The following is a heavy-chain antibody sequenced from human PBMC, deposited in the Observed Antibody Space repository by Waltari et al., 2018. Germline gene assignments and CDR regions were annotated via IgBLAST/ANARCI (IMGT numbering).Heavy chain of an antibody. CDR3: AVSGSYPGSDY. D-gene: IGHD1-26*01. V-gene: IGHV4-30-2*01. CDR1: VDSISSGPYA. CDR2: ISHSGNL. J-gene: IGHJ4*02. Sequence: QLQVQESGPGLVKPSQTLSLTCAVSVDSISSGPYAWSWIRQPPGKGLEWIGYISHSGNLYYNPSLKSRVTMSVDRSKKQFSLKLSSVTAADTAVYYCAVSGSYPGSDYWGQGTLVTVSS.